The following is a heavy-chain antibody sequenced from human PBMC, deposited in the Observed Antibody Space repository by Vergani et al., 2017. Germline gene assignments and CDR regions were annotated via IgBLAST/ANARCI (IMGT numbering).Heavy chain of an antibody. V-gene: IGHV3-23*01. Sequence: EVQLLESGGGLVQPGGSLRLSCAASGFTFSTYAMSWVRQAPGKGLEWVSTISGSGGSTYYADSVKGRFTISRDKSKNTLYLQITSLRAEDTAVYYGARGGGGSYSRNRGFWDYWGQGTLVTVSS. D-gene: IGHD1-26*01. CDR1: GFTFSTYA. J-gene: IGHJ4*02. CDR2: ISGSGGST. CDR3: ARGGGGSYSRNRGFWDY.